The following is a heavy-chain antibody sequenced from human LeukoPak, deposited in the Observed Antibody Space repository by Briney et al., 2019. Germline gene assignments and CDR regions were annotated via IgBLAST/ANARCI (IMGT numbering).Heavy chain of an antibody. CDR1: GHTFTSYD. D-gene: IGHD1-26*01. Sequence: ASVKVSCKAAGHTFTSYDMHWVRQAPGQGQEGMGLINPRGGRTRYAKKLQGRVTITRETVTSTVYMELSSLRSEDTAVYYCASPGRRNDAFDIWGQGTMVTVSS. V-gene: IGHV1-46*03. CDR3: ASPGRRNDAFDI. J-gene: IGHJ3*02. CDR2: INPRGGRT.